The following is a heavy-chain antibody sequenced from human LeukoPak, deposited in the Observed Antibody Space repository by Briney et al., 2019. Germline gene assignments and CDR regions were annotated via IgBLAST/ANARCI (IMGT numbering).Heavy chain of an antibody. V-gene: IGHV1-69-2*01. CDR3: ATDLKLGYCSGGSCAAVRHNWFDP. CDR2: VDPEDGET. CDR1: GYTFTDYY. Sequence: ATVKISRKVSGYTFTDYYMHWVQQAPGKGLEWMGLVDPEDGETIYAEKFQGRVTITADTSTDTAYMELSSLRSEDTAVYYCATDLKLGYCSGGSCAAVRHNWFDPWGQGTLVTVSS. D-gene: IGHD2-15*01. J-gene: IGHJ5*02.